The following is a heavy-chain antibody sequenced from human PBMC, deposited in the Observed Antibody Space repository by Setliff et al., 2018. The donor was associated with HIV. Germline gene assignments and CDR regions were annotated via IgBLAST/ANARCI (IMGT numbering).Heavy chain of an antibody. CDR2: IYTSGST. Sequence: SETLSLTCTVSGGSISSYYWSWIRQPPGKGLEWIGYIYTSGSTNYNPSLKRRVTMSVDTSKNHFSLKLRSVTAADTAVYYCARGFTNYDIMTGYPRAPYYYYYMDVWGKGTTVTVSS. J-gene: IGHJ6*03. CDR3: ARGFTNYDIMTGYPRAPYYYYYMDV. CDR1: GGSISSYY. D-gene: IGHD3-9*01. V-gene: IGHV4-4*08.